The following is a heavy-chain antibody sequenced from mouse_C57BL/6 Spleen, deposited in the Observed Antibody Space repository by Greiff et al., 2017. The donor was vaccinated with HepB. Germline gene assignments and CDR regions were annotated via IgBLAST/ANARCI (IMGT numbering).Heavy chain of an antibody. CDR3: AREGYYYGSSYYFDY. CDR2: IYPGDGDT. CDR1: GYAFSSSW. V-gene: IGHV1-82*01. J-gene: IGHJ2*01. D-gene: IGHD1-1*01. Sequence: QVQLQQSGPELVKPGASVKISCKASGYAFSSSWMNWVKQRPGKGLEWIGRIYPGDGDTNYNGKFNGKATLTADKSSSTAYMQLSSLTSEDSAVYCCAREGYYYGSSYYFDYWGQGTTLTVSS.